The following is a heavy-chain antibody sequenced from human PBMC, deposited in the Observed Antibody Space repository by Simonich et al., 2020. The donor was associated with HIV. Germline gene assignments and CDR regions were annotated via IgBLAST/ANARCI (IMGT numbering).Heavy chain of an antibody. D-gene: IGHD7-27*01. J-gene: IGHJ4*02. CDR2: INHSVST. Sequence: QVQLQQWGAGLLKPSETLSLTCAVYGASFSGYYWSWIRQPPGKGLEYIGEINHSVSTNYNPSRKSRVTISVDTPKNQFSLKLNSVTAADTAVYYCASAFPWGPFDYWGQGSLVTVSS. V-gene: IGHV4-34*01. CDR3: ASAFPWGPFDY. CDR1: GASFSGYY.